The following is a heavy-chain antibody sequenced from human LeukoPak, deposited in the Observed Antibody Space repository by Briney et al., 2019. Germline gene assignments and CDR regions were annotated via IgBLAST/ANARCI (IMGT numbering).Heavy chain of an antibody. Sequence: PSETLSLTCTVSGGSISSSSYYWGWIRQPPGKGLEWIGSIYYSGSTYYNPSLKSRVTISVDTSKNQFSLKLSSVTAADTAVYYCARDFSTGDSSGWSPVAFDIWGQGTMVTVSS. CDR1: GGSISSSSYY. V-gene: IGHV4-39*07. J-gene: IGHJ3*02. CDR2: IYYSGST. CDR3: ARDFSTGDSSGWSPVAFDI. D-gene: IGHD6-19*01.